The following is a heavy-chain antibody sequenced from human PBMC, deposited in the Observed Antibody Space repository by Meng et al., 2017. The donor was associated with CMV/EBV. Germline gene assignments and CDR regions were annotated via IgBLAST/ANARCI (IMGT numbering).Heavy chain of an antibody. D-gene: IGHD2-15*01. V-gene: IGHV3-7*01. CDR3: ARGRLRFDY. CDR1: GFTFSSYW. Sequence: GESLKISCAASGFTFSSYWMSWVRQAPGKGLEWVANIKQDGSEEYYVDSVKGRFTISRDNAKNSLYLQMNSLRAEDTAVYYCARGRLRFDYWGQGTLVTVSS. J-gene: IGHJ4*02. CDR2: IKQDGSEE.